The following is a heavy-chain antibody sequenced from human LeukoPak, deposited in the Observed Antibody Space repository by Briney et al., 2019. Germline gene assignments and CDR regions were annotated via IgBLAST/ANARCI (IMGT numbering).Heavy chain of an antibody. V-gene: IGHV3-30*01. CDR1: GFTFSSYA. Sequence: GRSLRLSCAASGFTFSSYAMHWVRQAPGKGLEWVAVISYDGSNKYYADSAKGRFTISRDNSKNTLYLQMNSLRAEDTAVYYCARASTIFGVGKWGQGTLVTVSS. D-gene: IGHD3-3*01. CDR3: ARASTIFGVGK. J-gene: IGHJ4*02. CDR2: ISYDGSNK.